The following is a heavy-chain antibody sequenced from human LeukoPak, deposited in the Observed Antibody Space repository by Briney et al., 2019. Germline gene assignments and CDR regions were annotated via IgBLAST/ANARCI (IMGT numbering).Heavy chain of an antibody. D-gene: IGHD3-16*01. J-gene: IGHJ4*02. Sequence: SPTLSLTWAVAGGSPSPKNWSWSRKPPGEGLEWSGEINHSGDTFSNPSLESRVTMSVDTSKNTFSLKMSSVTAADTAIYYCAMSEKGGSYGACFHAYWGQGTLITVSS. CDR3: AMSEKGGSYGACFHAY. CDR1: GGSPSPKN. V-gene: IGHV4-34*01. CDR2: INHSGDT.